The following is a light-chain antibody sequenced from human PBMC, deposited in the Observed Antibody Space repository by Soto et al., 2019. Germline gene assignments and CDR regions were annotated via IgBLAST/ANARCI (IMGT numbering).Light chain of an antibody. CDR1: NSNLGSNH. V-gene: IGLV1-51*02. Sequence: QSVLTQPPSVSAAPGQKVTISCSGSNSNLGSNHVSWYQHLPGTTPKIVIYENDKRPSGIPDRFSGSKSGTSATLDITGLQTGDEADYYCGTWDNSLSSGVFGGGTKLTVL. CDR2: END. J-gene: IGLJ2*01. CDR3: GTWDNSLSSGV.